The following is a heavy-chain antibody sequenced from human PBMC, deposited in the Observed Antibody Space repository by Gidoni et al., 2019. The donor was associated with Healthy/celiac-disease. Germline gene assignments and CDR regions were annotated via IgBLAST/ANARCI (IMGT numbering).Heavy chain of an antibody. CDR3: ARGTIAAAWSLFDI. CDR1: GYTFTSYA. D-gene: IGHD6-13*01. V-gene: IGHV1-3*01. J-gene: IGHJ3*02. CDR2: INAGNGNT. Sequence: QVQLVQSGAEVKKPGASVKVSCKASGYTFTSYAMHWVRQAPGQRLEWMGWINAGNGNTKYSQKFQGRVTITRDTSASTAYMELSSLRSEDTAVYYCARGTIAAAWSLFDIWGQGTMVTVSS.